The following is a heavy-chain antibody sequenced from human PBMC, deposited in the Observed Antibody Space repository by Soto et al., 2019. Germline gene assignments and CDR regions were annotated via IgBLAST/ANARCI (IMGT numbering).Heavy chain of an antibody. CDR3: VRGSLYNFDSSGTELWFDP. J-gene: IGHJ5*02. CDR1: GGSISTYY. CDR2: ISYSGTT. V-gene: IGHV4-59*01. Sequence: PSETLSLTCTVSGGSISTYYWSWIRQPPGKGLEWIGNISYSGTTNHSPSLKGRVTISLDRSKNQFSLRLSSVTVADTAVYYCVRGSLYNFDSSGTELWFDPWGQGALVTVS. D-gene: IGHD6-19*01.